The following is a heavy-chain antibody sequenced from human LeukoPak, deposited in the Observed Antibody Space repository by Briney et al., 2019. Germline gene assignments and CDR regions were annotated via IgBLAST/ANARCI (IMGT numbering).Heavy chain of an antibody. D-gene: IGHD3-22*01. CDR3: SRLIDYYDSTGYESFFDY. Sequence: GASVKVSCKASGYTFTSYTMNWMRQAPGQGLEWMGWINTNTGNSTYAQGFTGRFVFSLDTSVSTAYLQISSLKAEDTAVYYCSRLIDYYDSTGYESFFDYWGQRTLVTVSS. V-gene: IGHV7-4-1*02. CDR2: INTNTGNS. CDR1: GYTFTSYT. J-gene: IGHJ4*02.